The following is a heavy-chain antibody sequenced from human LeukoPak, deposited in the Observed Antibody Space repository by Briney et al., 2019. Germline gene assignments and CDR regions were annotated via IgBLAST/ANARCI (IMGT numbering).Heavy chain of an antibody. V-gene: IGHV4-59*03. CDR1: GGSIRNYY. D-gene: IGHD3-10*01. Sequence: SETLSLTCTVSGGSIRNYYWSWIRQPPGKGLEWIGYVYHTGNTKYNPSLESRATISIDTSKNQFSLKLSSVTAADSAVYYCAKSNGSGSYFDYWGQGTLVTVS. CDR2: VYHTGNT. CDR3: AKSNGSGSYFDY. J-gene: IGHJ4*02.